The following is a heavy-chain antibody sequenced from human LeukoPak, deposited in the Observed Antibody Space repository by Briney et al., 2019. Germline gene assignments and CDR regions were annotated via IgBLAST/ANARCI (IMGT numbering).Heavy chain of an antibody. CDR3: ARHVGMAAPNLDH. CDR2: IYPGDSDT. CDR1: GYSFTNFW. Sequence: GESLKISCKGSGYSFTNFWIGWVRQMPGKGLEWMGIIYPGDSDTKYSPSFQGQVTISVDKSISTAYLQWSSLKASDSAIYYCARHVGMAAPNLDHWGQGTLVTVSS. J-gene: IGHJ4*02. D-gene: IGHD1-26*01. V-gene: IGHV5-51*01.